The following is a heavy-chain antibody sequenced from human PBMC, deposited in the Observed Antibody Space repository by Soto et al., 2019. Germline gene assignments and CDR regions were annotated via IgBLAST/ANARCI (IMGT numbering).Heavy chain of an antibody. Sequence: ESGGGLVQPGGSLRLSCAASGFTFSSYWMSWVRQAPGKGLEWVANIKQDGSEKYYVDSVKGRFTISRDNAKNSLYLQRNSLRAEDTAVYYCARDSNCSSTSCYAVTYFQHWGQGTLVTVSS. V-gene: IGHV3-7*01. CDR2: IKQDGSEK. CDR3: ARDSNCSSTSCYAVTYFQH. CDR1: GFTFSSYW. D-gene: IGHD2-2*01. J-gene: IGHJ1*01.